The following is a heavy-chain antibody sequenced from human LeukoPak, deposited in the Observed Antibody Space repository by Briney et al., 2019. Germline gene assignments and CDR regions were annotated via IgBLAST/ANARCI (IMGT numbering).Heavy chain of an antibody. CDR1: GFTFSSYA. J-gene: IGHJ4*02. V-gene: IGHV3-23*01. Sequence: GGSLRLSCAASGFTFSSYAMSWVRQAPGKGLEWVSGMSGRGDNTYYADSVKGRFTISRDNSKNTLYLQMNSLRAEDTAVYYCARETSVAGNDYWGQGTLVTVSS. CDR2: MSGRGDNT. D-gene: IGHD6-19*01. CDR3: ARETSVAGNDY.